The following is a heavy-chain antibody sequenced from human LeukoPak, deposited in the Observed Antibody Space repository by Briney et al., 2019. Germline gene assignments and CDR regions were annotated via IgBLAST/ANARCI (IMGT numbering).Heavy chain of an antibody. CDR1: GFTFSSYS. D-gene: IGHD6-6*01. CDR3: AKAEYSSSGCFDY. Sequence: PGGSLRLSCAASGFTFSSYSMHWVRQAPGKGLEWVAFIRYDGSNKYYADSVKGRFTISRDNSKNTLYLQMNSLRAEDTAVYYCAKAEYSSSGCFDYWGQGTLDTVSS. V-gene: IGHV3-30*02. J-gene: IGHJ4*02. CDR2: IRYDGSNK.